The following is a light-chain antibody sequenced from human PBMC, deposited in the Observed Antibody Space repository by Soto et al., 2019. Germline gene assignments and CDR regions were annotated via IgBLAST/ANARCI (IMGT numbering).Light chain of an antibody. CDR2: GAS. Sequence: ETVLTQSPGTLSLSPGERATLSCRASQSVSSSYLAWYQQKPGQAPRLLIYGASSRATGIPDRFSGSGSGTDFDLSISRLEPEDFAMYYCQQYGTSSWTFGQGTKVEIK. CDR1: QSVSSSY. CDR3: QQYGTSSWT. V-gene: IGKV3-20*01. J-gene: IGKJ1*01.